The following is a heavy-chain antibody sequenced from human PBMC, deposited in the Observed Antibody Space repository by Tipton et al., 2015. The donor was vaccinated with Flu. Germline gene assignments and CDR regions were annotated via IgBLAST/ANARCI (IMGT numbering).Heavy chain of an antibody. J-gene: IGHJ5*01. Sequence: GLVKPSETLSLTCGVSGDSIRSSNYYWGWIRQPPGKGLEWIGNIHQAGTTYYNPSLRSRVIILVDRSKNQFSLKLSFVTAADTAVYYCARRDYSNYVSVPKNWFDSWGQGILVTVSS. V-gene: IGHV4-38-2*01. D-gene: IGHD4-11*01. CDR1: GDSIRSSNYY. CDR3: ARRDYSNYVSVPKNWFDS. CDR2: IHQAGTT.